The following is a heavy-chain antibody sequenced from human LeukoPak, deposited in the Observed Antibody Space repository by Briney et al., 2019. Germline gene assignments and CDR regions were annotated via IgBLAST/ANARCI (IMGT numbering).Heavy chain of an antibody. V-gene: IGHV3-23*01. Sequence: GGSLRLSCAASGFTLSTYAMSWVRQAPGKGLEWVSVISGSGSSTYYADSVKGRFTISRDNSKNTLYLQMNSLRAEDTAVYYCARDTISCSGGTCYENWLDPWGQGTLVTVSS. D-gene: IGHD2-15*01. CDR3: ARDTISCSGGTCYENWLDP. J-gene: IGHJ5*02. CDR2: ISGSGSST. CDR1: GFTLSTYA.